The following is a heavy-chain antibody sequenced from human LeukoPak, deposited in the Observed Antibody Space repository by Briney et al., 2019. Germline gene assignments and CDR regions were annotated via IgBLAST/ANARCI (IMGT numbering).Heavy chain of an antibody. V-gene: IGHV1-46*01. Sequence: ASVTVSFKASGYTFTSYYMHWVRQAPGQGLEWMGLINPSGGSTSYAQKFQGRVTLTRDMSTSTVYMELSSLRSEDTAVYYCARDGGGYPPDNWFDPWGQGTLVTVSS. CDR3: ARDGGGYPPDNWFDP. CDR2: INPSGGST. D-gene: IGHD5-24*01. CDR1: GYTFTSYY. J-gene: IGHJ5*02.